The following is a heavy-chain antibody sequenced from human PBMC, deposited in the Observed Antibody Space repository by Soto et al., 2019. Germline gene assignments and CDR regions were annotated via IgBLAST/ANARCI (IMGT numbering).Heavy chain of an antibody. CDR1: GGSIINYY. Sequence: PSETLSLTCTVSGGSIINYYWSWIRQPPWEGLEWIGYIYYSGSANYNPSLKSRVSISVDTSKNQFSLKLSSVTAADTAVYYCAGTQLHLPYWGQGTLVTVSS. J-gene: IGHJ4*02. CDR3: AGTQLHLPY. V-gene: IGHV4-59*03. CDR2: IYYSGSA. D-gene: IGHD1-26*01.